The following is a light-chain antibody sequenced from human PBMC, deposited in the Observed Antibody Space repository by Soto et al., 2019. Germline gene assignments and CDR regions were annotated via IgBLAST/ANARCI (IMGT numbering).Light chain of an antibody. V-gene: IGLV1-40*01. CDR3: QSYDSSLSGV. CDR1: SSNIGAGYD. Sequence: QAVVTQPPSVSGAPGQRVTISCTGSSSNIGAGYDVHWYQQFPGTAPKLLIYGNINRPSGVPDRFSGSKSGTSASLAITGLQAEDEADYYCQSYDSSLSGVFGSGTKLTVL. J-gene: IGLJ1*01. CDR2: GNI.